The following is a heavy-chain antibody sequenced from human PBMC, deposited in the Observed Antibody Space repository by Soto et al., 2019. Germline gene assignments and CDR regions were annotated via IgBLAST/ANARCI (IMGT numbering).Heavy chain of an antibody. V-gene: IGHV1-3*01. Sequence: ASVKVSCKASGYTFTSYAMHWVRQAPGQRLEWMGWINAGNGNTKYSQKFQGRVTITRDTSASTAYMELSSLRSEDTAVYYCARALYDIPTVGWFDPWGQGTLVTVSS. D-gene: IGHD3-22*01. J-gene: IGHJ5*02. CDR2: INAGNGNT. CDR1: GYTFTSYA. CDR3: ARALYDIPTVGWFDP.